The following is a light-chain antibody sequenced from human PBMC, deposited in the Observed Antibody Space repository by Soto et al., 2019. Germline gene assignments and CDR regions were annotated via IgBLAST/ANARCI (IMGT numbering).Light chain of an antibody. CDR1: SSDVGGYNY. Sequence: QSALTQPASVSGSPGQSITISCTGTSSDVGGYNYVSWYQQHPDKAPKLMIYEVSNRPSGVSNRFSGSKSGNTASLTISGLQAEDEADYYCSSYTSSSNYVFGNGTKVTVL. V-gene: IGLV2-14*01. J-gene: IGLJ1*01. CDR2: EVS. CDR3: SSYTSSSNYV.